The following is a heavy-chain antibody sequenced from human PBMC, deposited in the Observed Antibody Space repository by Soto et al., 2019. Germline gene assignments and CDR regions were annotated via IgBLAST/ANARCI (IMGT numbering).Heavy chain of an antibody. CDR3: ARAAAAGGPDY. CDR1: GYSISSGYY. D-gene: IGHD6-13*01. J-gene: IGHJ4*02. Sequence: SETLSLTCAVSGYSISSGYYWGWIRQPPGKGLEWIGSIYHSGGTYYNPSLKSRVTISVDTSKNQFSLKLSSVTAADTAVYYCARAAAAGGPDYWGQGTLVTVS. CDR2: IYHSGGT. V-gene: IGHV4-38-2*01.